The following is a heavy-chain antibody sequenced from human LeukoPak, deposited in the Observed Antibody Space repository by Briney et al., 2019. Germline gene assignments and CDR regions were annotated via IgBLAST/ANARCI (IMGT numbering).Heavy chain of an antibody. D-gene: IGHD2-2*01. Sequence: PGGSLRLSCAASGFTFSSYGMHWVRQAPGKGLEWVAVISYDGSNKYYADSVKGRFTISRDNSKNTLYLQMNSLRAEDTAVYYCAKDYQLPATYYGMDVWGQGTTVTVSS. CDR2: ISYDGSNK. V-gene: IGHV3-30*18. J-gene: IGHJ6*02. CDR1: GFTFSSYG. CDR3: AKDYQLPATYYGMDV.